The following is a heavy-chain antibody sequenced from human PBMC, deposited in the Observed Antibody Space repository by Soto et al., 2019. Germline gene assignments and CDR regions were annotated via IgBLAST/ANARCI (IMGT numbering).Heavy chain of an antibody. CDR2: IIPIFGTA. V-gene: IGHV1-69*01. Sequence: QVQLVQSGAEVKKPGSSVKVSCKASGGTFSSYAISWVRQAPGQGLEWMGGIIPIFGTANYAQKFQGRVTISADEAKSTAYMELSSLRSEDTAVYYCARAVIYGDYFGYYYYVMDVWGQGTTVTVSS. CDR3: ARAVIYGDYFGYYYYVMDV. D-gene: IGHD4-17*01. J-gene: IGHJ6*02. CDR1: GGTFSSYA.